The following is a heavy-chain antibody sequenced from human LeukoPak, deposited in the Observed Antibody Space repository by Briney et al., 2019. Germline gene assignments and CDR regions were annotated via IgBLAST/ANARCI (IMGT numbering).Heavy chain of an antibody. D-gene: IGHD3-22*01. CDR2: IYYSGST. J-gene: IGHJ4*02. V-gene: IGHV4-39*02. CDR3: ARDYYYYDSSGYFV. Sequence: SETLSLTCTVSGGSISGSSYFWGWIRQPPGKGLEWIGSIYYSGSTYYNPSLKSRVTISVDTSKNQFSLKLSSVTAADTAVYYCARDYYYYDSSGYFVWGQGTLVTVSS. CDR1: GGSISGSSYF.